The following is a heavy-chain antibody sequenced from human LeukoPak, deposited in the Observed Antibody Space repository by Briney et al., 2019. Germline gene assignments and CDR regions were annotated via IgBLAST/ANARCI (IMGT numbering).Heavy chain of an antibody. V-gene: IGHV3-49*04. CDR2: IRSKVYGGTT. Sequence: GGSLRLSCITSGFTFGDNAMSWVRQAPGKGLEWVAFIRSKVYGGTTEYAASVKGRFTISRDDSKSIAYLQMNSLKTADTSVYYYTGPDSVYFQHWGQGTLVTVSS. D-gene: IGHD3-10*01. CDR1: GFTFGDNA. CDR3: TGPDSVYFQH. J-gene: IGHJ1*01.